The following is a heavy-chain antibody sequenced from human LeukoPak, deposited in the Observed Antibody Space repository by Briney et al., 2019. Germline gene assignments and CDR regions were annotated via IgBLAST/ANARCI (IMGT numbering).Heavy chain of an antibody. CDR2: ISSSGSPK. V-gene: IGHV3-48*03. Sequence: GGSLRLSCAASGFTFSNFDMNWVRQAPGTGLEWVSYISSSGSPKYYADSVRGRFTISRDNAENSLYLQMNSLRAEDTAVYYCARDGNYGGNFGALDYWGQGTLVTVSS. D-gene: IGHD4-23*01. CDR1: GFTFSNFD. J-gene: IGHJ4*02. CDR3: ARDGNYGGNFGALDY.